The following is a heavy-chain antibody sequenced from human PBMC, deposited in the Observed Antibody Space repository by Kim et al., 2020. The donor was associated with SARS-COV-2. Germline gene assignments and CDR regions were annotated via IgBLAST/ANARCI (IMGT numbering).Heavy chain of an antibody. D-gene: IGHD6-6*01. CDR1: GFTFSSYA. CDR3: AKGTYSSSPWGDAFDI. Sequence: GGSLRLSCAASGFTFSSYAMSWVRQAPGKGLEWVSAISGSGGSTYYADSVKGRFTISRDNSKNTLYLQMNSLRAEDTAVYYCAKGTYSSSPWGDAFDIWGQGTMVTVSS. CDR2: ISGSGGST. J-gene: IGHJ3*02. V-gene: IGHV3-23*01.